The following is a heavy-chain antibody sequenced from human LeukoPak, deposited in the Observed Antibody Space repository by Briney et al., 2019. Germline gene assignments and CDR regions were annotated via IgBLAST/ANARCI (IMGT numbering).Heavy chain of an antibody. D-gene: IGHD5-12*01. CDR3: AKALARDLRNWLDP. V-gene: IGHV1-69*13. CDR1: GGTFSSYA. CDR2: IIPIFGTA. Sequence: SVKVSCKASGGTFSSYAISWVRQAPGQGLEWMGGIIPIFGTANYAQKFQGRVTITADESTSTAYMELSSLRAEDTAVYYCAKALARDLRNWLDPWGQGTLVIVSS. J-gene: IGHJ5*02.